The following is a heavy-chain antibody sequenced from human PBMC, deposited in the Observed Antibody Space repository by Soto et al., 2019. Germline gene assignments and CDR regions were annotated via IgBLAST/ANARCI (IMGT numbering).Heavy chain of an antibody. CDR2: IQSGGST. V-gene: IGHV3-66*01. Sequence: EVQLVESGGGLVQPGGSLRLSCAASGFTVSTKYMSWVRQAPGKGLEWVSLIQSGGSTYYAGSVEGRFTISRDNSENMLFLEMNSLRVEDPGMYYCTRDDVDCDGGGCYGVPMDVWGKGPRSPSPQ. CDR1: GFTVSTKY. D-gene: IGHD2-15*01. J-gene: IGHJ6*01. CDR3: TRDDVDCDGGGCYGVPMDV.